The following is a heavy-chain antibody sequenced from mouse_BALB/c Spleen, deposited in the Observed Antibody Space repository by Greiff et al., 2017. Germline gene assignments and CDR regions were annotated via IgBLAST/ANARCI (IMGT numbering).Heavy chain of an antibody. CDR3: ARHEEGYGAMDD. Sequence: DVKLVESGGGLVKLGGSLKLSCAASGFTFSSYYMSWVRQTPEKRLELVAAINSNGGSTYYPDTVKGRFTISRDNAKNTLYLQMSSLKSEDTALYYCARHEEGYGAMDDWGQGTSVTVSS. J-gene: IGHJ4*01. CDR2: INSNGGST. D-gene: IGHD2-14*01. V-gene: IGHV5-6-2*01. CDR1: GFTFSSYY.